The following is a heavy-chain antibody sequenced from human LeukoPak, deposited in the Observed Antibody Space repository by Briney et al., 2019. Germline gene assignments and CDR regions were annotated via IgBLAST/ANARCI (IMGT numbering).Heavy chain of an antibody. D-gene: IGHD3-3*01. Sequence: GGSLRLSCAASQFTFSDYAMTWGRRAPGKGLKWCSSISTRSDYIYYAESVKGRFTISRDNAKNSLYLQMNSLRAEDTAVYYCTRYVYGVVTSFDYWGQGTLVTVSS. CDR1: QFTFSDYA. J-gene: IGHJ4*02. CDR2: ISTRSDYI. V-gene: IGHV3-21*01. CDR3: TRYVYGVVTSFDY.